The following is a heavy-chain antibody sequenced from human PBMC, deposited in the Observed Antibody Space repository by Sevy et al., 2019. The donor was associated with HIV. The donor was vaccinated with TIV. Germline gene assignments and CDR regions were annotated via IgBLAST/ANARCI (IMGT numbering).Heavy chain of an antibody. V-gene: IGHV3-33*01. CDR2: IWDNGSKK. J-gene: IGHJ4*02. Sequence: GGSLRLSCAASGFTFRSYGMHWVRQAPGKGLEWVAVIWDNGSKKYYADSVKGRFTISRDKSKNTSYLQMNSLRAEDTAVYYCARGGYCTNNVCYGSIDYWGRGTLVTVSS. CDR3: ARGGYCTNNVCYGSIDY. D-gene: IGHD2-8*01. CDR1: GFTFRSYG.